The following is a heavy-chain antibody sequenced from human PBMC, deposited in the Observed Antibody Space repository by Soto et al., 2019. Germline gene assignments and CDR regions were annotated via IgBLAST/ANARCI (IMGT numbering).Heavy chain of an antibody. D-gene: IGHD3-3*01. V-gene: IGHV4-59*01. CDR1: GGSITAYY. Sequence: SETLSLTCTVSGGSITAYYWSWIRQPPGKGLEWIGYIYYSGSTNYNPSLKSRVTISVDTSKNQFSLKLSSVTAADTAVYYCARGHSGYYWDYWGQGTLVTVSS. CDR3: ARGHSGYYWDY. CDR2: IYYSGST. J-gene: IGHJ4*02.